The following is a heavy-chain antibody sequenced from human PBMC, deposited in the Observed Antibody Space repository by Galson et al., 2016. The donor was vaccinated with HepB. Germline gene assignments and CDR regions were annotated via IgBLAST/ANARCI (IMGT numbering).Heavy chain of an antibody. Sequence: ETLSLTCAVSGASIISRDWWTWVRQPPGKGLEWIGQIYHSRNTNYTPSLKSRVTISVDNSKNQLSLKLTSMTAADTAVYYCTRQYSGSHLDYWGQGILVIVSS. D-gene: IGHD1-26*01. CDR3: TRQYSGSHLDY. J-gene: IGHJ4*02. V-gene: IGHV4-4*02. CDR2: IYHSRNT. CDR1: GASIISRDW.